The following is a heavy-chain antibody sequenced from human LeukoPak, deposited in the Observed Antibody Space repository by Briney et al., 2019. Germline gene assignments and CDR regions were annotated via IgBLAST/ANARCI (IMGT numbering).Heavy chain of an antibody. D-gene: IGHD4-23*01. Sequence: GGSLRLSCAASGFTVSSNYMTWVRQAPGEGLEWLSVIYSDGSTYYADSVKGRFTILRDNSKNTLYLQMNSLRAEDTAVYYCAKDVDYGGNVYYFDYWGQGTLVTVSS. V-gene: IGHV3-53*01. CDR2: IYSDGST. CDR1: GFTVSSNY. J-gene: IGHJ4*02. CDR3: AKDVDYGGNVYYFDY.